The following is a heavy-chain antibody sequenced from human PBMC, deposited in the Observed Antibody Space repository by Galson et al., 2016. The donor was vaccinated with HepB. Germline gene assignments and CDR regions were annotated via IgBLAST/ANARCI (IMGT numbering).Heavy chain of an antibody. CDR1: GDSLIHYY. J-gene: IGHJ4*02. CDR2: IYYNGHN. V-gene: IGHV4-59*01. D-gene: IGHD1-1*01. Sequence: SETLSLTCTVSGDSLIHYYWGWIRQPPGKGLEWIGHIYYNGHNNYNLSLTSRLSMSVDTSSNQFSLKLSSVTAADTAVYYCGRWNEGLDYWGQGTLVTVSS. CDR3: GRWNEGLDY.